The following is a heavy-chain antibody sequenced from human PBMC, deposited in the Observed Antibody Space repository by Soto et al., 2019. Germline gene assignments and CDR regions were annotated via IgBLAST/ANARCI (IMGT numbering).Heavy chain of an antibody. CDR1: GYTFTRYN. CDR3: ARDLPRDLVRGSFDI. V-gene: IGHV1-46*01. Sequence: QAQLVQSGAEVKKPGASANISCKASGYTFTRYNIHWVRQAPGQGLEWMGIIDTRGGSTDYTQRSQGRVTMTRDTSTGTVYMHLSSLGSEHTAIDYCARDLPRDLVRGSFDIWCQGTMVTGSS. J-gene: IGHJ3*02. CDR2: IDTRGGST. D-gene: IGHD3-10*01.